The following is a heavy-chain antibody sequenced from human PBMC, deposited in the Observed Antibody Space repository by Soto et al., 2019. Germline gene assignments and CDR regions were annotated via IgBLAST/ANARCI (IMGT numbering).Heavy chain of an antibody. V-gene: IGHV3-74*03. Sequence: GCYWMHWVRQVPGKGLLWVSRISVDGRDTTYADSVKGRFTISRDNAKNTLYLQMDSLRVEDTAVYYCVRAPEQRPIDGWGHGSLVTVAS. CDR3: VRAPEQRPIDG. D-gene: IGHD6-19*01. CDR2: ISVDGRDT. CDR1: GCYW. J-gene: IGHJ4*01.